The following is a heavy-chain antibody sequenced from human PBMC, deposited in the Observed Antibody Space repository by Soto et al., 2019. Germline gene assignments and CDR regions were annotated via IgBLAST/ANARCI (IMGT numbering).Heavy chain of an antibody. Sequence: QVQLVESGGGVVQPGRSLRLSCAASGFTFSSYGMHWVRQAPGKGLEWVAVISYDGSNKYYADSVKGRFTISRDNSKNTLYRKRNSLRAEDRAVYYCATERGKGYYYYGMAVWAQGTTVTVSS. V-gene: IGHV3-30*03. CDR1: GFTFSSYG. J-gene: IGHJ6*02. D-gene: IGHD3-16*01. CDR2: ISYDGSNK. CDR3: ATERGKGYYYYGMAV.